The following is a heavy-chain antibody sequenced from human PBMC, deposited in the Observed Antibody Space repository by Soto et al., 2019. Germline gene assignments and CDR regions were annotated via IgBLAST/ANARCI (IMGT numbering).Heavy chain of an antibody. CDR1: GGSISSGGYS. V-gene: IGHV4-30-2*01. CDR3: ARDLGIVPAARGGKKWVYGMDV. D-gene: IGHD2-2*01. Sequence: QLQLQESGSGLVKPSQTLSLTCAVSGGSISSGGYSWSWIRQPPGKGLEWIGYIYHSGSTYYNPSLKSRVTISVDRSKNQFSLKLSSVTAADTAVYYCARDLGIVPAARGGKKWVYGMDVWGQGTTVTVSS. CDR2: IYHSGST. J-gene: IGHJ6*02.